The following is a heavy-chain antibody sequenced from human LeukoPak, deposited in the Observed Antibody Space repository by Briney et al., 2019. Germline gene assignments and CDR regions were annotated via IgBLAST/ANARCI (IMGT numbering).Heavy chain of an antibody. CDR1: GGSISSYY. Sequence: SETLSLTCTVSGGSISSYYWSWIRQPAGKGLEWIGRIYTSGSTNYNPSLKSRVTISVDTSKNQFSLKLSSVTAADTAVYYCARAADDYSNYFSEYYFDYWGQGTLVTVSS. D-gene: IGHD4-11*01. CDR2: IYTSGST. V-gene: IGHV4-4*07. J-gene: IGHJ4*02. CDR3: ARAADDYSNYFSEYYFDY.